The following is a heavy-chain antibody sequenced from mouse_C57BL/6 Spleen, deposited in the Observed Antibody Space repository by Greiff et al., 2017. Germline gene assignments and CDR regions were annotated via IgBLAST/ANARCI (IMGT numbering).Heavy chain of an antibody. CDR1: GYTFTSYT. J-gene: IGHJ1*03. CDR2: INPSSGYT. V-gene: IGHV1-4*01. D-gene: IGHD1-1*01. Sequence: VQLQQSGAELARPGASVKMSCKASGYTFTSYTMHWVKQRPGQGLEWIGYINPSSGYTKYNQKFKDKATLTADKSSSTAYMQLSSLTSEDSAVYYCATLITTVVATYPYWYFDVWGTGTTVTVSS. CDR3: ATLITTVVATYPYWYFDV.